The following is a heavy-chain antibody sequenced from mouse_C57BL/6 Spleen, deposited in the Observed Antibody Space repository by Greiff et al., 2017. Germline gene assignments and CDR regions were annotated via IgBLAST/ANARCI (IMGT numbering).Heavy chain of an antibody. CDR1: GYTFTSYW. D-gene: IGHD1-1*01. Sequence: VQLQQSGAELVRPGSSVKLSCKASGYTFTSYWMDWVKQRPGQGLEWIGNIYPSDSETLYNQKFKDKATLTVDNSSSTAYMQLSSLTSEDSAVFYCARSRIYYYGSSYFDYWGQGTTLTVSS. J-gene: IGHJ2*01. CDR3: ARSRIYYYGSSYFDY. V-gene: IGHV1-61*01. CDR2: IYPSDSET.